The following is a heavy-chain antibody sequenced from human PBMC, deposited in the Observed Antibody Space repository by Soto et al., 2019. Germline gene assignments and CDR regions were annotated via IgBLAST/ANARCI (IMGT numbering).Heavy chain of an antibody. CDR1: GFTFSSYA. CDR3: AKDQGYSSSSDY. D-gene: IGHD6-6*01. V-gene: IGHV3-23*01. CDR2: ISGSGGST. Sequence: GGSLRLSCAASGFTFSSYAMSWVRQAPGKGLEWVSAISGSGGSTYYADSVKGRFTISRDNSKNTLYLQMNSLRAEDTAIYYCAKDQGYSSSSDYWGQGTLVTVSS. J-gene: IGHJ4*02.